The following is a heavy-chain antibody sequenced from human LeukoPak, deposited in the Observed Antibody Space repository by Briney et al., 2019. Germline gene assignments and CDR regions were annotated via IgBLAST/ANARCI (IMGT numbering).Heavy chain of an antibody. CDR2: MNPNSGNT. V-gene: IGHV1-8*01. CDR1: GYTFTSYD. Sequence: ASVKVSCKASGYTFTSYDNNWVRQATGQGLEWMGWMNPNSGNTGYAQKFQGRVTITRNTSISTAYMELSSLGSEDTAVYYRARAGGYCGCISCPCYFDYWGRGSMVAVCS. J-gene: IGHJ4*02. D-gene: IGHD2-15*01. CDR3: ARAGGYCGCISCPCYFDY.